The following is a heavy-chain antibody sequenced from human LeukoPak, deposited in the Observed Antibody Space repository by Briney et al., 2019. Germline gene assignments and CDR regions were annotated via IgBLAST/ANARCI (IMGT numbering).Heavy chain of an antibody. J-gene: IGHJ5*01. CDR2: ISAYNGNT. CDR3: ARGPQYDSSGYYFSWFDS. CDR1: GYTFTSYG. D-gene: IGHD3-22*01. V-gene: IGHV1-18*01. Sequence: ASVKVSCKASGYTFTSYGISWVRQAPGQGLEWMGWISAYNGNTNYAQKLQGRVTMTTDTSTSTAYMELRSLRSDDTAVYYCARGPQYDSSGYYFSWFDSWGQGTLVTVSS.